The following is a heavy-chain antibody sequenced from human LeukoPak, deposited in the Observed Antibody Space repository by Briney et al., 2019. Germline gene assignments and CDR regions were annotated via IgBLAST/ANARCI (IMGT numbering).Heavy chain of an antibody. V-gene: IGHV1-18*03. CDR3: ARDAAVAGTHYFDY. Sequence: GASVKVSCKASGYTFTSYGIGRVRQAPGQGLEWMGWISAYNGNTNYAQKLQGRVTMTTDTSTSTAYMELRSLRSDDMAVYYCARDAAVAGTHYFDYWGQGALVTVSS. D-gene: IGHD6-19*01. CDR1: GYTFTSYG. CDR2: ISAYNGNT. J-gene: IGHJ4*02.